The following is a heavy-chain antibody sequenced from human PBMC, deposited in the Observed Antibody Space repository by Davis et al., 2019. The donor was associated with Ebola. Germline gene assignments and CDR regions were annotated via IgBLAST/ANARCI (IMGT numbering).Heavy chain of an antibody. Sequence: AASVKVSCKASGYTFTSYDINWVRQATGQGLEWMGWMNPNSGNTGYAQKFQGRVTITRDTSASTAYMELRSLRSDDTAVYYCARDSFLWWPYSYYGMDVWGQGTTVTVSS. D-gene: IGHD2/OR15-2a*01. CDR1: GYTFTSYD. J-gene: IGHJ6*02. V-gene: IGHV1-8*01. CDR3: ARDSFLWWPYSYYGMDV. CDR2: MNPNSGNT.